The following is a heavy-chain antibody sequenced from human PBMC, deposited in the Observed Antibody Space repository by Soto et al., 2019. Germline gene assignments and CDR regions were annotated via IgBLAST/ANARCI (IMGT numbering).Heavy chain of an antibody. D-gene: IGHD6-13*01. J-gene: IGHJ6*02. CDR3: AKDPLHIAAAGTRPDPAYYCYGMDV. CDR1: GFTFSSYG. Sequence: GGSLRLSCAASGFTFSSYGMHWVRQAPGKGLERVAVISYDGSNKYYADSVKGRFTISRDNSKNTLYLQMNSLRAEDTAVYYCAKDPLHIAAAGTRPDPAYYCYGMDVWGHGTTATVSS. V-gene: IGHV3-30*18. CDR2: ISYDGSNK.